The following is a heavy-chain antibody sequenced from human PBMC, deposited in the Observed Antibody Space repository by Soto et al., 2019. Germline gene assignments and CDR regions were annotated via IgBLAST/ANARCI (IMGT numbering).Heavy chain of an antibody. J-gene: IGHJ4*02. CDR2: TDTDGSDT. Sequence: GGSLRLSCAASGFTFSTYWMYWVRQVPGKGLVWVSRTDTDGSDTSYADSVKGRFTISRDNAKNTLYLQMNSLRAEDTAVYYCARDRGWSLFDYWGQGTLVT. D-gene: IGHD6-19*01. V-gene: IGHV3-74*01. CDR1: GFTFSTYW. CDR3: ARDRGWSLFDY.